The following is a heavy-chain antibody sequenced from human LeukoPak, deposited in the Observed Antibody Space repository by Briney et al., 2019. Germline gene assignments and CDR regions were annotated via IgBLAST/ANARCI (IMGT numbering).Heavy chain of an antibody. D-gene: IGHD2-15*01. CDR2: IYYSGST. CDR1: GGSISSYY. J-gene: IGHJ6*02. Sequence: SETLSLTCTVSGGSISSYYWSWIRQPPGKGLEWIGYIYYSGSTNYNPSLKSRVTISVDTSKNQFSLKLSSVTAADTAVYYCARRAVAYYYYGMDVWGQGTMVTVSS. CDR3: ARRAVAYYYYGMDV. V-gene: IGHV4-59*08.